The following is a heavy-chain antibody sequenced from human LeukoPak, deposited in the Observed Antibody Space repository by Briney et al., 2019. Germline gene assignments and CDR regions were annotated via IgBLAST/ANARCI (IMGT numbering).Heavy chain of an antibody. CDR3: AKDPPSDCGGDCYYDY. Sequence: PGGSLRLSCAASGFTFNNYAMNWVRQAPGKGLEWVSSISEGGENTHYADSVKGRFTISRDNSQSTLFLQMTSLRAEDTAVYYCAKDPPSDCGGDCYYDYWGQGTLVTVSS. D-gene: IGHD2-21*02. V-gene: IGHV3-23*01. J-gene: IGHJ4*02. CDR2: ISEGGENT. CDR1: GFTFNNYA.